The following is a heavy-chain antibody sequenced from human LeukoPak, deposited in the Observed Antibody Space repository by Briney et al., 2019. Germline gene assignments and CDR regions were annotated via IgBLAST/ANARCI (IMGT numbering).Heavy chain of an antibody. CDR2: IHYSGST. V-gene: IGHV4-59*01. J-gene: IGHJ6*02. CDR3: ARVLGDGYNHLTYYYYGMDV. D-gene: IGHD5-24*01. CDR1: GGSISSYY. Sequence: SETLSLTCTVSGGSISSYYWSWIRQPPGKGLEWIGYIHYSGSTNYNPSLKSRVTISVDTSKNQFSLKLSSVTAADTAVYYCARVLGDGYNHLTYYYYGMDVWGQGTTVTVSS.